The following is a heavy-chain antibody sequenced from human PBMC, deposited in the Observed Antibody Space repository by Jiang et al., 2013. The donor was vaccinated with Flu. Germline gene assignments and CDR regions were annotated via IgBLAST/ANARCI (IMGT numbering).Heavy chain of an antibody. Sequence: LLKPSETLSLTCSVSGGSFSSRSDYWGWIRQPPGKELEWIGSIYYSGNTYYNPSLKSRGTISVDTSKNQFSLILTFVTAADTAVYYCARHPESSARYAFDIWGRGTMVTVSS. V-gene: IGHV4-39*01. CDR1: GGSFSSRSDY. J-gene: IGHJ3*02. CDR3: ARHPESSARYAFDI. D-gene: IGHD2-2*01. CDR2: IYYSGNT.